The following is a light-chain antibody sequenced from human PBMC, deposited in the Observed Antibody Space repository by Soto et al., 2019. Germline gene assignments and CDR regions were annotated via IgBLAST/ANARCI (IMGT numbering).Light chain of an antibody. J-gene: IGKJ5*01. Sequence: EIVLTQSPGTLSLSPGERATLPCRASQNIGTSLVWSQQKPGQSPRLLIYDASHRATGVPARFSGSGSGTDFTLTISSLEPEDFAVYYCQQRSNWPRITFGQGTRLEIK. CDR2: DAS. CDR3: QQRSNWPRIT. V-gene: IGKV3-11*01. CDR1: QNIGTS.